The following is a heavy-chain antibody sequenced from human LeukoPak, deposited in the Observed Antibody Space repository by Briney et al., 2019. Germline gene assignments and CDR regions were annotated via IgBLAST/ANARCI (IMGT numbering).Heavy chain of an antibody. CDR2: IIPILGIA. V-gene: IGHV1-69*04. Sequence: GASVKVSCKASGGTFSSYAISWVRQAPGQGLEWMGRIIPILGIANYAQKFQGRVTITADKSTSTAYMELSSLRSEDTAVYYCARILRYCSSTSCFDYYYYYGMDVWGQGTTVTVSS. J-gene: IGHJ6*02. CDR1: GGTFSSYA. D-gene: IGHD2-2*01. CDR3: ARILRYCSSTSCFDYYYYYGMDV.